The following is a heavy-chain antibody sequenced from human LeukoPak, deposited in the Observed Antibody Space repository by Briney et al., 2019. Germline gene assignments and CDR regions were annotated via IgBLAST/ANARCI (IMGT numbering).Heavy chain of an antibody. CDR1: GGSFSGYY. Sequence: SETLSLTCAVYGGSFSGYYWSWIRQPPGKGLEWIGEINHSGSTNYNPSLKSRVTISVDTSKNQFSLKLTSVTAADTAVYFCARQGSYTSDYWGQGTLVTVPS. CDR2: INHSGST. V-gene: IGHV4-34*01. D-gene: IGHD2-2*02. CDR3: ARQGSYTSDY. J-gene: IGHJ4*02.